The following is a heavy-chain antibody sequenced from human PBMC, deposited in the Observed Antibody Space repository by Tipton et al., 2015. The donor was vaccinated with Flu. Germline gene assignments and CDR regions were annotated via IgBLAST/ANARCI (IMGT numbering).Heavy chain of an antibody. CDR1: GYTFTGYY. J-gene: IGHJ5*02. V-gene: IGHV1-2*02. Sequence: QSGAEVKKPGASVKVSCKASGYTFTGYYMHWVRQAPGQGLEWMGWINPNSGATNYAQKFQGRVTMTRDTSISTAYMELSRLRSDDTAVYYCARDHKYCSSTNCYKWFDPWGQGTLVTVSS. CDR2: INPNSGAT. D-gene: IGHD2-2*02. CDR3: ARDHKYCSSTNCYKWFDP.